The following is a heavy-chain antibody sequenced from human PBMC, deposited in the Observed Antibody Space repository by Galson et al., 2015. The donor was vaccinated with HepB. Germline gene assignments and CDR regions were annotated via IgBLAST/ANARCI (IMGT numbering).Heavy chain of an antibody. D-gene: IGHD6-19*01. CDR1: GYTFTSYD. Sequence: SCKASGYTFTSYDINWVRQATGQGLEWMGWMNPNSGNTGYAQKFQGRVTMTRNTSISTAYMELSSLRSEDTAVYYCARGVHSSGWSFDYWGQGTLVTVSS. CDR2: MNPNSGNT. CDR3: ARGVHSSGWSFDY. J-gene: IGHJ4*02. V-gene: IGHV1-8*01.